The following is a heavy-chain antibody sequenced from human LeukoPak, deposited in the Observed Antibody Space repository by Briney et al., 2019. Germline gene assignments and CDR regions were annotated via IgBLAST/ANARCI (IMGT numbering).Heavy chain of an antibody. Sequence: ASVKVSCKASGYTFTFYYIHWVRQAPGQGLEWMGWIDPNSDDTYYAQQFQGRVTMTRDTSTSTAYMELRSLRSDDTAVYYCARVPLRWELLEGDAYYFDYWGQGTLVTVSS. J-gene: IGHJ4*02. D-gene: IGHD1-26*01. CDR3: ARVPLRWELLEGDAYYFDY. CDR2: IDPNSDDT. V-gene: IGHV1-2*02. CDR1: GYTFTFYY.